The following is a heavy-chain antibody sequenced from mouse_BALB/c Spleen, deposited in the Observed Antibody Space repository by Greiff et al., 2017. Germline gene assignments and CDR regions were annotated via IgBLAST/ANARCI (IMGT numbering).Heavy chain of an antibody. Sequence: EVKLVESGAELVKPGASVKLSCTASGFNIKDTYMHWVKQRPEQGLEWIGRIDPANGNTKYDPKFQGKATITADTSSNTAYLQLSSLTSEDTAVYYCARFDGYYAWFAHWGQGTLVTVSA. D-gene: IGHD2-3*01. CDR1: GFNIKDTY. CDR2: IDPANGNT. V-gene: IGHV14-3*02. J-gene: IGHJ3*01. CDR3: ARFDGYYAWFAH.